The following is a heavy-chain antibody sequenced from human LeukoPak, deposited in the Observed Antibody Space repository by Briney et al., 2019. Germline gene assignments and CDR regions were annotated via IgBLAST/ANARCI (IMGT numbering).Heavy chain of an antibody. CDR3: ASSPSRGYDFWSGSPSVDF. D-gene: IGHD3-3*01. CDR2: INHSGST. CDR1: GGSISSSSYY. V-gene: IGHV4-39*07. Sequence: SETLSLTCTVSGGSISSSSYYWGWIRQPPGKGLEWIGEINHSGSTNYNPSLKSRVTMSVDASKNQFSLKLSSVTAADTAVYYCASSPSRGYDFWSGSPSVDFWGQGTLITVSS. J-gene: IGHJ4*02.